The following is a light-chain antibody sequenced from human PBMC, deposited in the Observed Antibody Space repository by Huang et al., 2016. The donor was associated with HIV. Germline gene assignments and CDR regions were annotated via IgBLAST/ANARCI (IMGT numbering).Light chain of an antibody. V-gene: IGKV3-11*01. J-gene: IGKJ3*01. CDR2: DAS. CDR3: QQRSNWPPT. CDR1: QSVSSY. Sequence: EIVLTQSPATLSLSPGERATLSCRARQSVSSYLAWYQQKPGQAPRLLIYDASNRANGIPARFSGSGSETDFTLTISSLGPEDFAVYYCQQRSNWPPTFGPGTKVDIK.